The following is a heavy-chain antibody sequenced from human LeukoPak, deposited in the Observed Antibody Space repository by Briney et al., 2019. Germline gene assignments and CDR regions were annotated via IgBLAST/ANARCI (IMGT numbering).Heavy chain of an antibody. CDR1: GFTFSNYA. J-gene: IGHJ4*01. CDR2: LSGSGGST. V-gene: IGHV3-23*01. D-gene: IGHD3-22*01. CDR3: AAGRDSSGYLAFDY. Sequence: GGSLRLSCAASGFTFSNYAMSWVRQAPGKGLEWVSALSGSGGSTYYADSVKGRFTISRNNSKNTLSLQMNSLKAEDTAVYYCAAGRDSSGYLAFDYWGQGTLVTVSS.